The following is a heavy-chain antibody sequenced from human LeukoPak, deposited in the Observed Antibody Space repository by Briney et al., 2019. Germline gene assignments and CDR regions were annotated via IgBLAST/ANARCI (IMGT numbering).Heavy chain of an antibody. Sequence: SETLSLTCTVSGGSISSYYWGWIRQPPGKGLEWIGYIYYSGSTNYNPSLKSRVTISVDTSKNQFSLKLSSVTAADTAVYYCARAPLITFGGVTEYYFDYWGQGTLVTVSS. V-gene: IGHV4-59*01. CDR2: IYYSGST. CDR3: ARAPLITFGGVTEYYFDY. D-gene: IGHD3-16*01. CDR1: GGSISSYY. J-gene: IGHJ4*02.